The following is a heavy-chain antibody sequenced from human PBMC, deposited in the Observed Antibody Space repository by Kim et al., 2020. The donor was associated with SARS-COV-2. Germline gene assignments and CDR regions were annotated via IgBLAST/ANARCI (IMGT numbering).Heavy chain of an antibody. CDR3: VREQDYYDSSRLDY. Sequence: AASVKGRFTISTDNAKNTLYLQMNSLRAEDTAVYYCVREQDYYDSSRLDYWGQGTLVTVSS. D-gene: IGHD3-22*01. V-gene: IGHV3-30*01. J-gene: IGHJ4*02.